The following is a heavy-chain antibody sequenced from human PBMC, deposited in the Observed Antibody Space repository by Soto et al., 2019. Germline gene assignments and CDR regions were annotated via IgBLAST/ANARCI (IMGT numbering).Heavy chain of an antibody. Sequence: GASVKVSCKASGGTFSSYTISWVRQAPGQGLEWMGRIIPILGIANYAQKFQGRVTITADKSTSTAYMELSSPRSEDTAVYYCAMTGMEGAFDIWGQGTMVTVSS. CDR1: GGTFSSYT. V-gene: IGHV1-69*02. CDR3: AMTGMEGAFDI. J-gene: IGHJ3*02. D-gene: IGHD3-9*01. CDR2: IIPILGIA.